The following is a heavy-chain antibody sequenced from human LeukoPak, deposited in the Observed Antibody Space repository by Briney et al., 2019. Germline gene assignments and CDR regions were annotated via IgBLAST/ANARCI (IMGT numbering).Heavy chain of an antibody. D-gene: IGHD6-13*01. CDR3: ARETGYSSSWYTLDPLYFDY. Sequence: KPSETLSLTCTVSGYSISSGYYWGWIRQPPGKGLEWIGRIYTGGSTNYNPSLKSRVTISVDTSKNQFSLKLSSVTAADTAVYYCARETGYSSSWYTLDPLYFDYWGQGTLVTVSS. CDR1: GYSISSGYY. V-gene: IGHV4-38-2*02. J-gene: IGHJ4*02. CDR2: IYTGGST.